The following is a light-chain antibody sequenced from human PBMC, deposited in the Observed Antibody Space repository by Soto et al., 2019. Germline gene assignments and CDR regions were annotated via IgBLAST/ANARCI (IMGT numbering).Light chain of an antibody. V-gene: IGKV1-39*01. Sequence: DIQMTQTPSSLSASVGDRVSITCRASQTIRNYLNWYQQKPGKAPKLLIYGASSLQTGVPSRSSGSGSGTDFTLTINGLQPEDFATYHCQQSYTMPRTFGQGTRLEI. CDR1: QTIRNY. CDR2: GAS. J-gene: IGKJ5*01. CDR3: QQSYTMPRT.